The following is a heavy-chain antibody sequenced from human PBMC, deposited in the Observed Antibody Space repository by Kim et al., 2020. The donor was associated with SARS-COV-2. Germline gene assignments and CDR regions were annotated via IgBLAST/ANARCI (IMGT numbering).Heavy chain of an antibody. V-gene: IGHV3-53*01. CDR3: ARAPGRLVLGYYYYGMDV. D-gene: IGHD6-6*01. Sequence: KGRFTISRDNSKNTLYLQMNSLRAEDTAVYYCARAPGRLVLGYYYYGMDVWGQGTTVTVSS. J-gene: IGHJ6*02.